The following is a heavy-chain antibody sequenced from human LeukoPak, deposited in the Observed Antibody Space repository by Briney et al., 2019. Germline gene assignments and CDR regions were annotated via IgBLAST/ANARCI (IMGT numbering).Heavy chain of an antibody. J-gene: IGHJ5*02. CDR3: ARGRPRFLEPNWFDP. Sequence: RPSETQSLTCTVSGYSISSGYYWGWIRQPPGKGLEWIGNIYHTGITYYNPSLTSRATLSVDTSKNQFSLTLTSVTAADTAVYSCARGRPRFLEPNWFDPGSQGTLVTVYS. D-gene: IGHD3-3*01. CDR2: IYHTGIT. CDR1: GYSISSGYY. V-gene: IGHV4-38-2*02.